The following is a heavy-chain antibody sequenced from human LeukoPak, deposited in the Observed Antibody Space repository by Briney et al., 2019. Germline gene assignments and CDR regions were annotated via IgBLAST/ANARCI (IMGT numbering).Heavy chain of an antibody. CDR3: AKDIGTGFGELVFDY. D-gene: IGHD3-10*01. CDR2: ISWNSGSI. J-gene: IGHJ4*02. CDR1: GFTFDDYA. Sequence: GGSPRLSCAASGFTFDDYAMHWVRQAPGKGLEWVSGISWNSGSIGYADSVKGRFTISRDNAKNSLYLQMNSLRAEDTALYYCAKDIGTGFGELVFDYWGQGTLVTVSS. V-gene: IGHV3-9*01.